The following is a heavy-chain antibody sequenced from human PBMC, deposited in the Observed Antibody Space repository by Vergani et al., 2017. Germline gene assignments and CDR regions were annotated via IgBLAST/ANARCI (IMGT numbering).Heavy chain of an antibody. V-gene: IGHV4-59*01. CDR1: GGSISSYY. D-gene: IGHD7-27*01. Sequence: QVQLQESGPGLVKPSETLSLTCTVSGGSISSYYWSWIRQPPGKGLEWIGYIYYSGSTNYNPSLKSRVTISVDTSKNQFSLKLSSVTAADRAVYYCAGGLGIANWFDPWGQGTLVTVSS. CDR3: AGGLGIANWFDP. CDR2: IYYSGST. J-gene: IGHJ5*02.